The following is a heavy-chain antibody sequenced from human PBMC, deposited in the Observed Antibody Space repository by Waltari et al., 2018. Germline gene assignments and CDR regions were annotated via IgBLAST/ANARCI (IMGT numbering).Heavy chain of an antibody. V-gene: IGHV3-48*03. Sequence: VQLVEFGGHWVQPARSLRLPCAASGPASSRYERNWVRQAPGKELEWISDISNTATSIYYADSVKGRFTISRDNAKNSLYLQMDSLRVEDTAIYYCATTAVGGDYIDYWGQGTLVTVSS. CDR1: GPASSRYE. D-gene: IGHD1-26*01. J-gene: IGHJ4*02. CDR3: ATTAVGGDYIDY. CDR2: ISNTATSI.